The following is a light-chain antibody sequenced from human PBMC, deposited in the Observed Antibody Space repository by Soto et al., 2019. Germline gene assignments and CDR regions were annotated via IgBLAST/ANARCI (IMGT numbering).Light chain of an antibody. CDR3: SSYASSNNFGV. J-gene: IGLJ3*02. CDR2: EVT. Sequence: QSALTQPPSASGSLGQSVTISCTGTSSDVGGYNYVSWYQQHPGKVPKLIIYEVTQRPSGVPDRFSGSKSGNTASLTVSGLQAEDEADYYCSSYASSNNFGVFGGGTKLTVL. CDR1: SSDVGGYNY. V-gene: IGLV2-8*01.